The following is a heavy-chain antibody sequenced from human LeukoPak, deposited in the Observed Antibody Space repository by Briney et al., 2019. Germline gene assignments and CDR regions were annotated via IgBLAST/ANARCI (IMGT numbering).Heavy chain of an antibody. CDR1: GGSISSSSYY. CDR2: IYYSGST. J-gene: IGHJ4*02. CDR3: AVVVVVAARFDY. V-gene: IGHV4-39*01. Sequence: SETLSPTCTVSGGSISSSSYYWGWIRQPPGKGLEWIGSIYYSGSTYYNPSLKSRVTISVDTSKNQFSLKLSSVTAADTAVYYCAVVVVVAARFDYWGQGTLVTVSS. D-gene: IGHD2-15*01.